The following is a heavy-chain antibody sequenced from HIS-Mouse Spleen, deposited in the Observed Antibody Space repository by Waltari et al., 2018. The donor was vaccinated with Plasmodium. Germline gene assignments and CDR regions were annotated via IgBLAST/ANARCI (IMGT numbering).Heavy chain of an antibody. CDR1: GFTFSSYW. D-gene: IGHD6-13*01. J-gene: IGHJ2*01. CDR2: IKKEGSEK. Sequence: EVQLVESGGGLVQPGGSLRLSCAASGFTFSSYWMSWVRQAPGKGLEGVAKIKKEGSEKNYVDSVKGRFTSSRDNAKNSLYLQMNSLRAEDTAVYYCASSWYWYFDLWGRGTLVTVSS. CDR3: ASSWYWYFDL. V-gene: IGHV3-7*01.